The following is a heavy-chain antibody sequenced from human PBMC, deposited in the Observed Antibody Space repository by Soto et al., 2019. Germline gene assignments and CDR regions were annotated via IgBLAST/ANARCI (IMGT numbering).Heavy chain of an antibody. V-gene: IGHV4-59*01. Sequence: SETLSLTCTVSGASISSYYWSWTRQPPGKGLEWIGYIYYSGSTNYNPSLKSRVTISVDTSKNQFSLKLSSVTAADTAVYYCARAPRGNYGYPSYFDYWGQGTLVTVS. CDR2: IYYSGST. D-gene: IGHD3-10*01. CDR1: GASISSYY. CDR3: ARAPRGNYGYPSYFDY. J-gene: IGHJ4*02.